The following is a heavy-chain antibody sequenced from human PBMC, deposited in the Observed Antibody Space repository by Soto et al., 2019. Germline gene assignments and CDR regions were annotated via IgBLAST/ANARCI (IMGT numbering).Heavy chain of an antibody. V-gene: IGHV1-18*01. D-gene: IGHD1-26*01. CDR1: GYTFTSYG. Sequence: ASVKVSCEACGYTFTSYGISWVRQAPGQGLEWMGWISAYNGNTNYAQKLQGRDTMTTDTSTSTAYMELRGLRSDDTAVYYCARASGSSYWFDPWGQGTLVTVSS. CDR2: ISAYNGNT. J-gene: IGHJ5*02. CDR3: ARASGSSYWFDP.